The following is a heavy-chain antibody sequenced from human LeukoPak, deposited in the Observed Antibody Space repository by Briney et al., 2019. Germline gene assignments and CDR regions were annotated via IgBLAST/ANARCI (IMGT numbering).Heavy chain of an antibody. Sequence: SETLSLTCTVSGGSMSNYYWSWIRQPPGKGLEWIGYMYYNGGTNYNPSLKSRVTISVDTSKNQFSLKLSSVTAADTAVYYCARGDSSWAKKGRPFDIWGQGTMVTVSS. CDR3: ARGDSSWAKKGRPFDI. J-gene: IGHJ3*02. CDR2: MYYNGGT. D-gene: IGHD6-13*01. CDR1: GGSMSNYY. V-gene: IGHV4-59*12.